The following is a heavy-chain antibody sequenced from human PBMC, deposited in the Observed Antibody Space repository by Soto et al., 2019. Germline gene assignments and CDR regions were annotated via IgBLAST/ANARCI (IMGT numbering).Heavy chain of an antibody. CDR3: ANVIVVMKEGYDYYYMDV. CDR2: ISAYNGNT. D-gene: IGHD2-15*01. J-gene: IGHJ6*03. V-gene: IGHV1-18*01. Sequence: ASVKVSCKASGYTFTSYGISWVRQAPGQGLEWMGWISAYNGNTNYAQKLQGRVTMTTDTSTSTAYMELRSLRSDDTAVYYCANVIVVMKEGYDYYYMDVWGKGTTVNVSS. CDR1: GYTFTSYG.